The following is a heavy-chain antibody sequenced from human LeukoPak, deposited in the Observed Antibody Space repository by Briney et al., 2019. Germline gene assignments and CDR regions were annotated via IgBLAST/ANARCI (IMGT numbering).Heavy chain of an antibody. CDR2: IRYDGSNK. CDR3: AKIPESATT. V-gene: IGHV3-30*02. Sequence: GGSLRLSCAASGFTFSSYEMNWVRQAPGKGLEWVAFIRYDGSNKYYADSVKGRFTISRDNSKNTLYLQMNSLRAEDTAVYYCAKIPESATTWGQGTLVTVSS. CDR1: GFTFSSYE. J-gene: IGHJ4*02. D-gene: IGHD1-26*01.